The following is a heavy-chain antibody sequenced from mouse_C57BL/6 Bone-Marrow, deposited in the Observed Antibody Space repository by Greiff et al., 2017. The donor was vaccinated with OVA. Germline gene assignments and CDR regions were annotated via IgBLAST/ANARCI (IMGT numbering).Heavy chain of an antibody. J-gene: IGHJ4*01. CDR3: TKYGNFYAMDY. Sequence: EVKLMESGEGLVKPGGSLKLSCAASGFTFSSYAMSWVRQTPEKRLEWVAYISSGGDYFYYADTVKGRFTISRDNARNTLYLQMSSLKSEDTAMYYCTKYGNFYAMDYWGQGTSVTVSS. CDR1: GFTFSSYA. D-gene: IGHD2-1*01. CDR2: ISSGGDYF. V-gene: IGHV5-9-1*02.